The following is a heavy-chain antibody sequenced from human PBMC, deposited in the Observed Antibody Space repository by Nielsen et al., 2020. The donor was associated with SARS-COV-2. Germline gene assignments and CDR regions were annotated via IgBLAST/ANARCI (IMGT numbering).Heavy chain of an antibody. CDR2: ISYDGSNK. CDR3: ARGWGAMTIHFPFDY. J-gene: IGHJ4*02. D-gene: IGHD4/OR15-4a*01. Sequence: GESLKISCAASGFTFSSYAMHWVRQAPGKGLEWVAVISYDGSNKYYADSVKGRFTISRDNSKNTLYLQMNSLRAEDTAVYYCARGWGAMTIHFPFDYCCPGTLVTVSS. V-gene: IGHV3-30-3*01. CDR1: GFTFSSYA.